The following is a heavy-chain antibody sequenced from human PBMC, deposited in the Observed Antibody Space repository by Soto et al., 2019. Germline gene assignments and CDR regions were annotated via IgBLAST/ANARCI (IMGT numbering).Heavy chain of an antibody. V-gene: IGHV1-46*01. CDR2: INPSGGST. CDR3: AREPMTTVSRVEYYGMDV. Sequence: QGQLVQSGAELKKPGASVMVSCKASGYTFTSYYMHWVRQAPGQGLEWMGIINPSGGSTSYAQKFQGRVTMTRDTSTSTVYMELSILRSEDTALYYCAREPMTTVSRVEYYGMDVWGQGTTVTVSS. J-gene: IGHJ6*02. D-gene: IGHD4-17*01. CDR1: GYTFTSYY.